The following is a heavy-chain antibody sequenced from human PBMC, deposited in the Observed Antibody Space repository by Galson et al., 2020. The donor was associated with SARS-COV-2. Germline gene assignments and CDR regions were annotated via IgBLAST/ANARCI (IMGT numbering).Heavy chain of an antibody. CDR1: GFTSGDYA. Sequence: GGSLRLSCTASGFTSGDYAMSWFRQAPGKGLEWVGFIRGKAYGGTTEYAASVKGRFTLSRDDSKSIAYLQMNSLKNEDTAVYHCSRVRHHDMLTGYQWYFDDWGQGTRVTVSS. V-gene: IGHV3-49*03. D-gene: IGHD3-9*01. J-gene: IGHJ4*02. CDR3: SRVRHHDMLTGYQWYFDD. CDR2: IRGKAYGGTT.